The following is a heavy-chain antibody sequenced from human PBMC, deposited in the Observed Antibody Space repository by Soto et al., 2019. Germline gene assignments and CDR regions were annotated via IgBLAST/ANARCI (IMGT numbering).Heavy chain of an antibody. J-gene: IGHJ6*02. D-gene: IGHD6-19*01. Sequence: ETLSLTCTVSGGSISTYYWSWIRQPPGKGLEWIGYIYYSGSTSHNPSLKSRVTISVDTSKNQFSLKLRSVTAADTAVYYCASDRSSGWDQGYGMDVWGQGATVTVSS. CDR3: ASDRSSGWDQGYGMDV. CDR2: IYYSGST. V-gene: IGHV4-59*01. CDR1: GGSISTYY.